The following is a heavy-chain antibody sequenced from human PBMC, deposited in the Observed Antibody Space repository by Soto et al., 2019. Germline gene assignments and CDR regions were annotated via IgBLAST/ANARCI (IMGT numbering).Heavy chain of an antibody. D-gene: IGHD6-6*01. V-gene: IGHV3-74*01. Sequence: GGSLRLSCGASGFDFNNYWMHWVRQDPGKGLVWVSRINSDGSVTGHAVSVKGRFTISRDNAKNTVFLQMNSLRAEDTAVYYCVSDLIYSSSSGSNYWGHGSLVTVSS. CDR2: INSDGSVT. CDR3: VSDLIYSSSSGSNY. CDR1: GFDFNNYW. J-gene: IGHJ4*01.